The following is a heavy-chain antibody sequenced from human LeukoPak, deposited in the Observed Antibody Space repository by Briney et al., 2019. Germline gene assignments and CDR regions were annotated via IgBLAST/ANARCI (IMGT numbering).Heavy chain of an antibody. Sequence: GGSLRLSCAVSGFTLSSYGMNWVRQAPGKGLEWVSVISSSGGTTYYSNSVKGRFIISKDNSKNTLYLQMNRLRAEDTAVYYCAKAGIAVPATPEYCGQGTQVTVSS. D-gene: IGHD6-19*01. V-gene: IGHV3-23*01. CDR2: ISSSGGTT. J-gene: IGHJ4*02. CDR3: AKAGIAVPATPEY. CDR1: GFTLSSYG.